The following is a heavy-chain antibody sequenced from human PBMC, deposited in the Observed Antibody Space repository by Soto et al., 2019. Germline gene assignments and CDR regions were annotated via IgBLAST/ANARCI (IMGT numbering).Heavy chain of an antibody. D-gene: IGHD5-18*01. J-gene: IGHJ4*02. CDR1: GYTFTDYA. CDR3: ARDTGYTFCSLNY. V-gene: IGHV1-3*01. Sequence: HVELVQSGADVKKPGASVTISCKASGYTFTDYALHWVRQAPGQRLEWMGWMNAGVGNTLYSQKFQGRMTITRDTSASTAYMELNSLKSEDTAIYYCARDTGYTFCSLNYWGPGTLVTVSA. CDR2: MNAGVGNT.